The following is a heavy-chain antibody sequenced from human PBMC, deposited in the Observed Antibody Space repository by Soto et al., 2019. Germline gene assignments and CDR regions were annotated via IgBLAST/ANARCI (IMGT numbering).Heavy chain of an antibody. D-gene: IGHD6-13*01. J-gene: IGHJ6*02. V-gene: IGHV5-51*01. CDR3: ASPLYSSSYYYGMDV. CDR2: IYPGDSRT. Sequence: GESLKISCKDSGYSFTNYWIAWVRQMPGKGLEWMGIIYPGDSRTRYSPSFQGQVTISVDKSISTVYLQWSSLKASDTAMYYCASPLYSSSYYYGMDVWGQGTTVTVSS. CDR1: GYSFTNYW.